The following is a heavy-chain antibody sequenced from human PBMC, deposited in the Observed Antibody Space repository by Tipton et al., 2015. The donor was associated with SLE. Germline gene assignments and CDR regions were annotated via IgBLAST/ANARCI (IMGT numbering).Heavy chain of an antibody. J-gene: IGHJ5*02. Sequence: SLRLSCATSGFTFGSYWMTWVRQAPGKGLEWVSVIYSGGSTYYADSVKGRFTISRHNSKNTVYLQMNSLRPEDTAVYYCARGYTHSSSWFRWFDPWGQGTLVTVSS. CDR2: IYSGGST. V-gene: IGHV3-53*04. CDR1: GFTFGSYW. D-gene: IGHD6-13*01. CDR3: ARGYTHSSSWFRWFDP.